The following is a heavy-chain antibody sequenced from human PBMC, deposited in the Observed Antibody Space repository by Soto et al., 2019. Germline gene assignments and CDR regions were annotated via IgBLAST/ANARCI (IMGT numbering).Heavy chain of an antibody. CDR1: GGSFSGYY. D-gene: IGHD2-2*01. CDR2: VNHSGTT. J-gene: IGHJ4*02. Sequence: SETLSLTCAVYGGSFSGYYWTWIRQSPEKGLEWIGEVNHSGTTYYNPSLKTRVTISVHTPKNQFSLKMSSVTAAETAVYYCARGIGYCSSINCYSSRRLRFDSWGQGTLVTVSS. CDR3: ARGIGYCSSINCYSSRRLRFDS. V-gene: IGHV4-34*01.